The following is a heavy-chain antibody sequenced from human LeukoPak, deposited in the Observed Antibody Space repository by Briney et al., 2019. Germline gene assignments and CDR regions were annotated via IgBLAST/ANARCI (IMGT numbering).Heavy chain of an antibody. Sequence: PGGSLRLSCAASGFMFSSYSMNWVRQAPGKGLEWLAYISVSSSTIYYGDSVKGRVTISRDDAKNSLFLQMNSLRAEDTAVYYCARDCSSTPKVGYNWFDPWGQGTLVIVSS. CDR2: ISVSSSTI. D-gene: IGHD2-2*01. CDR3: ARDCSSTPKVGYNWFDP. CDR1: GFMFSSYS. J-gene: IGHJ5*02. V-gene: IGHV3-48*01.